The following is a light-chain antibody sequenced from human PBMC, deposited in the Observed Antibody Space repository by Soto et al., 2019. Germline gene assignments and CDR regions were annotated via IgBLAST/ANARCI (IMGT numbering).Light chain of an antibody. J-gene: IGLJ2*01. Sequence: NFMLTQPHSVSGSPGKTITISCTRSSGSFASNYVQWNRQRPGSVPTTVIYEDDQRPSGVPARFSGSIDSSSNSASLTISGLQTEDEADYYCQSYDNNIVVFGGGTKLTVL. CDR3: QSYDNNIVV. CDR1: SGSFASNY. V-gene: IGLV6-57*04. CDR2: EDD.